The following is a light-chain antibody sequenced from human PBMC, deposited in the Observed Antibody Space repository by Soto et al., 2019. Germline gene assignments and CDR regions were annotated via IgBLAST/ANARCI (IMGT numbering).Light chain of an antibody. J-gene: IGKJ1*01. CDR2: GVS. CDR3: QQYGNSRGT. Sequence: EIVMTQSPATLSVSPGERATLSCRASQSVSSNLAWYQQKPGQAPRLLIYGVSTRATGIPDRFSGSGSGTDFTLTISGLEPEDSAVYYCQQYGNSRGTFGQGTKVDIK. CDR1: QSVSSN. V-gene: IGKV3-20*01.